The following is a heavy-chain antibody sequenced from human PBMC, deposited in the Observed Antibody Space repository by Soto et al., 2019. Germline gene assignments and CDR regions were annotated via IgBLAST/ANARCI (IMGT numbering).Heavy chain of an antibody. D-gene: IGHD2-15*01. Sequence: QLVESGGVLVQPGGSLRLSCAASGFTFSDYWMSWVRQAPGKGLEWVANIKEDGSENLYLDSVKGRCTISRDNAKNSLLLQRNTLRAGDTAVYYCAREMVGPTLDSWGQGTLLTVSS. J-gene: IGHJ4*02. CDR1: GFTFSDYW. V-gene: IGHV3-7*05. CDR2: IKEDGSEN. CDR3: AREMVGPTLDS.